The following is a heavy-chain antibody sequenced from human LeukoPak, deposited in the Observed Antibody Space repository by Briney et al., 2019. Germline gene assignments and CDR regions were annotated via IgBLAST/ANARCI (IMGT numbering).Heavy chain of an antibody. D-gene: IGHD6-13*01. CDR1: GGSISSYY. V-gene: IGHV4-4*07. J-gene: IGHJ4*02. CDR2: IYTSGSI. Sequence: SETLSLTCTVSGGSISSYYWSWLRQPAGKGLEWIGRIYTSGSINYNPSLKSRVTMSVDTSKNQFSLKLSSVTAADTAVYYCAREAMAAAGTFDYWGQGTLVTVSS. CDR3: AREAMAAAGTFDY.